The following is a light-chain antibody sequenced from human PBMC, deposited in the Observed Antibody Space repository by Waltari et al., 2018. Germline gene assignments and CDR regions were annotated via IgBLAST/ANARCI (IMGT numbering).Light chain of an antibody. CDR3: AAWDDSLNGVV. J-gene: IGLJ2*01. Sequence: QSVLPQPPSASGTPGQRVTISCSGSSSNVGSNNLNWYQQLSGMAPKLLIYSNTQRPSGVPDRFSGSKSGTSASLAISGLQSEDEADYYCAAWDDSLNGVVFGGGTKLTVL. CDR1: SSNVGSNN. CDR2: SNT. V-gene: IGLV1-44*01.